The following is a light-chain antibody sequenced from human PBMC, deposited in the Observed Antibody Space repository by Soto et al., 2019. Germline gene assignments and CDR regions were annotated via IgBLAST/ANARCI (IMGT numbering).Light chain of an antibody. J-gene: IGKJ5*01. CDR3: LQDFNYFS. CDR2: AAS. Sequence: QVTQSPSSLSASVGDRVTITCRASQAIRNDLSWYQQKPGKAPKLLIYAASTLQSGVPSRFSGSGFGTDFTLTISSLQPEDFATYYCLQDFNYFSFGQGTRLEIK. V-gene: IGKV1-6*01. CDR1: QAIRND.